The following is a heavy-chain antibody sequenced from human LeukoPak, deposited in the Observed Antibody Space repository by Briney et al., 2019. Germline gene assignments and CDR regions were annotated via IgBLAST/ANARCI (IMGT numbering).Heavy chain of an antibody. CDR1: GGSISSSSYY. CDR3: AREGWERHHFGH. V-gene: IGHV4-61*02. Sequence: SETLSLTCTVSGGSISSSSYYWSWIRQPAGKGLEWIGRIYVIGSTNYNPSLKSRVTITMDTSKNQFSLKLSSVTAADTAVYYCAREGWERHHFGHWGQGTLVTVSS. J-gene: IGHJ4*02. D-gene: IGHD1-26*01. CDR2: IYVIGST.